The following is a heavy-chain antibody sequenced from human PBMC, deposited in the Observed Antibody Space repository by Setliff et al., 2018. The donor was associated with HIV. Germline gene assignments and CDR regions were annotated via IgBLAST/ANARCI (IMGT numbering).Heavy chain of an antibody. Sequence: GGSLRLSCAASGFTFSNYEMNWVRQAPGKGLEWVSYISSSGSTDYYADSVKGRFTVSRDNAKNALYLQMNGLRVEDTAVYYCARDVYYGAGSLLHYYYLDLWGKGTAVTRLL. CDR3: ARDVYYGAGSLLHYYYLDL. CDR2: ISSSGSTD. CDR1: GFTFSNYE. D-gene: IGHD3-10*01. J-gene: IGHJ6*03. V-gene: IGHV3-48*03.